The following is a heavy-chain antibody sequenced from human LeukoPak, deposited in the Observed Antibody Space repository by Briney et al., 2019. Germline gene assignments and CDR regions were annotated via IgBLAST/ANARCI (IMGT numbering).Heavy chain of an antibody. D-gene: IGHD2-21*01. V-gene: IGHV3-74*01. CDR3: TRDVWGDRDGFFEC. J-gene: IGHJ4*02. CDR2: VNNDGRST. Sequence: GGSLRPSSAPAGVTLSTYLLHTGSQGPGKGLLCVAGVNNDGRSTGYGESLKGRFTISRDNARNTLYLQMNSLRAEDTAVYYCTRDVWGDRDGFFECWGQGTLVTVSS. CDR1: GVTLSTYL.